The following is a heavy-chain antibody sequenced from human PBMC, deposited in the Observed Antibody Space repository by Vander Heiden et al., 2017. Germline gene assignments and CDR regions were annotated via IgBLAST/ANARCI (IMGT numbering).Heavy chain of an antibody. CDR3: ARGRPESGTLIIPDY. CDR1: GYPFASYF. D-gene: IGHD3-10*01. V-gene: IGHV1-46*01. Sequence: QVRLVQSGAEVKKAGASVTVSCKASGYPFASYFMNWVRQVPGQGLEWMGIISPVGATTKYAQKFQGRVTVTRDTSTSTVYMELSGLRSDDTAVYFCARGRPESGTLIIPDYWGQGTLVTVS. J-gene: IGHJ4*02. CDR2: ISPVGATT.